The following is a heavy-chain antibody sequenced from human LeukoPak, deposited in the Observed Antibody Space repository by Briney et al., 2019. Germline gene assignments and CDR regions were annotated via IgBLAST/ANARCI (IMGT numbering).Heavy chain of an antibody. J-gene: IGHJ4*02. CDR1: GVTFSRHR. Sequence: GGCLRLSCAAAGVTFSRHRMTWVRQAPWKGLEWVGNMKHDGSEKNYVDSVKGRFTISRDNAKNSLYLQMNSLRAEDTAVYYCATPLDYYDRSDSHQGGDWGQGTLVTVSS. D-gene: IGHD3-22*01. CDR3: ATPLDYYDRSDSHQGGD. CDR2: MKHDGSEK. V-gene: IGHV3-7*03.